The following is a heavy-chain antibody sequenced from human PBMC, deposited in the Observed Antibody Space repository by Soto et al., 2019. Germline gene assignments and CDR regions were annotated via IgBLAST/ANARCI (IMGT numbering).Heavy chain of an antibody. CDR1: GFSFSGYS. J-gene: IGHJ6*02. CDR3: TIDCDGYSMDV. CDR2: ISFGNHRI. Sequence: EVQLVESGGGLVQPGGSLRLSCAASGFSFSGYSMNWVRQAPGKGLDWVSYISFGNHRILYADSARGRFTVSRDDAKNLLYLQMSGLRDEDTAIYYCTIDCDGYSMDVWGPGTTVTVSS. D-gene: IGHD2-21*02. V-gene: IGHV3-48*02.